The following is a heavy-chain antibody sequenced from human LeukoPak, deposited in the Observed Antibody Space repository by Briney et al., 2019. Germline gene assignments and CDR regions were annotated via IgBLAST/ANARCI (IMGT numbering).Heavy chain of an antibody. D-gene: IGHD3-10*01. CDR1: GGTFSSYA. CDR2: IIPIFGTA. J-gene: IGHJ5*02. Sequence: SVKVSCKASGGTFSSYAISWVRQAPGQGLELMGGIIPIFGTANSAQKFQGRVTITADESTSTAYMELSSLRSEDTAVYYCARVKGTGAMVRAPTGWFDPWGQGTLVTVSS. CDR3: ARVKGTGAMVRAPTGWFDP. V-gene: IGHV1-69*13.